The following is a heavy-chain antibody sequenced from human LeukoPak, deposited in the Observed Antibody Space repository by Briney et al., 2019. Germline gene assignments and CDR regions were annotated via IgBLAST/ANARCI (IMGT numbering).Heavy chain of an antibody. CDR2: INHSGST. CDR1: GGSLSGYY. D-gene: IGHD2-15*01. CDR3: AGSGRV. V-gene: IGHV4-34*01. J-gene: IGHJ3*01. Sequence: SETLSLTCAVYGGSLSGYYWSWIRQPPGKGLEWIGEINHSGSTNYNPSLKSRVTISVDTSKNQFSLKLSSVTAADTAVYYCAGSGRVWSQGTMVTVSS.